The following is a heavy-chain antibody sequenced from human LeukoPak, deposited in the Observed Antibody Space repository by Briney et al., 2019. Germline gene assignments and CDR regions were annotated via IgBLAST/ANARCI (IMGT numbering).Heavy chain of an antibody. D-gene: IGHD2-15*01. CDR3: AKDRVVVVAARTYDY. Sequence: GGSLRLSCAASGFTFSSYAMHWFRQAPGKGLEWVAAISYDGSNKYYADSVKGRFTISRDNSKNTLYLQMNSLRAEDTAVYYCAKDRVVVVAARTYDYWGQGTLVTVSS. CDR2: ISYDGSNK. J-gene: IGHJ4*02. CDR1: GFTFSSYA. V-gene: IGHV3-30*04.